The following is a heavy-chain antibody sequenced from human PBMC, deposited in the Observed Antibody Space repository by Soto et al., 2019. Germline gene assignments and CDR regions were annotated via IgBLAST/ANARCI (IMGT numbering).Heavy chain of an antibody. CDR2: INTDGSVA. V-gene: IGHV3-74*03. J-gene: IGHJ4*02. CDR1: GLTFRSYW. Sequence: HPGGSLRLSCAASGLTFRSYWMHWVRQAPGKGLVWVSRINTDGSVAMYVDSVKGRFTISRDNAKNTLYLHMNSLRAEDTAVYYCARLRLTGYFDYWGQGTLVTVSS. CDR3: ARLRLTGYFDY.